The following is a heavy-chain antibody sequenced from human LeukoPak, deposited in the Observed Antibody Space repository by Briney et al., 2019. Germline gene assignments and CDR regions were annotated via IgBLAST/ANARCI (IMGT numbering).Heavy chain of an antibody. Sequence: AETLSLTCAVYGGSFSGYYWSWIRQRPGKGLEWIGEINHSGSTNYNPSLKSRVTISVDTSKNQFSLKLSSVTAADTAVYYCARRWLRRGYFDWSAIGYWGQGTLVTVSS. CDR2: INHSGST. D-gene: IGHD3-9*01. V-gene: IGHV4-34*01. CDR3: ARRWLRRGYFDWSAIGY. CDR1: GGSFSGYY. J-gene: IGHJ4*02.